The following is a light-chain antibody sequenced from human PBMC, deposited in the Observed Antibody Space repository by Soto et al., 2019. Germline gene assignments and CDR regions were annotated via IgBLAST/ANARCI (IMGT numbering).Light chain of an antibody. V-gene: IGKV3-15*01. Sequence: EIVMTQSPATLSVSPGERATLSCRASQSVSSNLAWYQQKPGQAPRLLIYGASTRATGIPARFSGSGSGTEFTLTISSLQSEDFAVYCCQQYNNWPATFGQGTKVDIK. CDR3: QQYNNWPAT. CDR1: QSVSSN. CDR2: GAS. J-gene: IGKJ1*01.